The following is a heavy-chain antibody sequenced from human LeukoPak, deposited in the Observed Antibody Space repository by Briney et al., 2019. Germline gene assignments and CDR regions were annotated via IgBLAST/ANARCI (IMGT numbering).Heavy chain of an antibody. CDR2: IIPIFGIA. CDR3: AGPFGVVSPEDYYGMDV. CDR1: GGTFSSYA. D-gene: IGHD3-3*01. Sequence: SVNVSCKASGGTFSSYAISWVRQAPGQGLEWMGRIIPIFGIANYAQKFQGRVTITADKSTSTAYMELSSLRSEDTAVYYCAGPFGVVSPEDYYGMDVWGQGTTVTVSS. J-gene: IGHJ6*02. V-gene: IGHV1-69*04.